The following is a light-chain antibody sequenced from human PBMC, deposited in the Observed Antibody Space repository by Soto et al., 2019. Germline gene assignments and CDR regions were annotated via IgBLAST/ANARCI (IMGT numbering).Light chain of an antibody. CDR1: PSIHNY. CDR2: TAP. V-gene: IGKV1-39*01. J-gene: IGKJ1*01. CDR3: QQTYSTPPGA. Sequence: DIQMTQSPSSLYASVGDRVTITCRARPSIHNYVNWYQQTPGKAPNVRSYTAPTLQSGAPSRLSASGSGTEFTLSVVSMQPEDFATYYCQQTYSTPPGAFGQGTKV.